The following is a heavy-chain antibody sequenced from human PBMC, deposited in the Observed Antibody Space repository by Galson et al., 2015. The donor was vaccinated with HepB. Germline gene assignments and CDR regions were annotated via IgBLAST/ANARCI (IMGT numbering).Heavy chain of an antibody. D-gene: IGHD3-10*01. V-gene: IGHV3-21*01. CDR1: GFTFRSYS. CDR2: ISGTSSYI. CDR3: ASGGFGELS. J-gene: IGHJ5*02. Sequence: SLRLSCAASGFTFRSYSMNWVRQAPGKGLEWVSSISGTSSYIYYADSVKGRFTITRDNAKNSLYLQMNSLRAEDTAVYYCASGGFGELSWGQGTLVTVSS.